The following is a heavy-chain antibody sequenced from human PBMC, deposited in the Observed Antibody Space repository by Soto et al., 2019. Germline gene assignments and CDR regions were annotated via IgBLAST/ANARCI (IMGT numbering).Heavy chain of an antibody. CDR2: IYYSGST. J-gene: IGHJ6*02. V-gene: IGHV4-59*01. D-gene: IGHD3-10*01. Sequence: SDKLSLTCTVTDKTSRTYSRSWIRQPPGRGLEWIGYIYYSGSTNYNPSLKSRVTISVDTSKNQFSLKLSSVTAADTAVYYCARDYYGSGSYYNGYYYYGMDVWGQGTTVT. CDR3: ARDYYGSGSYYNGYYYYGMDV. CDR1: DKTSRTYS.